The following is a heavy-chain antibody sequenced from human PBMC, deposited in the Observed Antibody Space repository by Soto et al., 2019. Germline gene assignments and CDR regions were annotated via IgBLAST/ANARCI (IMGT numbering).Heavy chain of an antibody. D-gene: IGHD4-17*01. CDR1: GGSISSYY. CDR2: IYYRGST. J-gene: IGHJ4*02. CDR3: ARERYSGDYFFDY. Sequence: ETLSLTCTVSGGSISSYYWSWIRQPPGKGLEWIGYIYYRGSTNYNPSLKSRVTISLDTSKNQFSLKLSSVTAADTAVYYCARERYSGDYFFDYWGQGALVTVSS. V-gene: IGHV4-59*01.